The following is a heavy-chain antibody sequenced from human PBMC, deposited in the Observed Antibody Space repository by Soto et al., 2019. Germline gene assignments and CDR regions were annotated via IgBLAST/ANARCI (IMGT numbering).Heavy chain of an antibody. CDR3: ASIAAAGTNYYYGMDV. J-gene: IGHJ6*02. CDR1: GGSISSSSYY. Sequence: TSETLSLTCTVSGGSISSSSYYWGWIRQPPGKGLEWIGSIYYSGSTYYNPSLKSRVTISVDTSKNQFSLKLSSVTAADTAVYYCASIAAAGTNYYYGMDVWGQGTTVTVSS. CDR2: IYYSGST. D-gene: IGHD6-13*01. V-gene: IGHV4-39*01.